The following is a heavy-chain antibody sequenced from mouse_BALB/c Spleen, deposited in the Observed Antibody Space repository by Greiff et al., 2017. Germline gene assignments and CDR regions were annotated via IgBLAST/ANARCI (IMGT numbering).Heavy chain of an antibody. J-gene: IGHJ4*01. Sequence: VKLVESGPGLVAPSQSLSITCTVSGFSLTGYGVNWVRQPPGKGLEWLGMIWCDGSTDYYSAHKSRLITSKDNSKSQVFLKMNSLQTDDTARYYDDRDFINRVVGDMDYWGQGTSVTVSS. V-gene: IGHV2-6-7*01. CDR3: DRDFINRVVGDMDY. CDR2: IWCDGST. CDR1: GFSLTGYG. D-gene: IGHD1-1*01.